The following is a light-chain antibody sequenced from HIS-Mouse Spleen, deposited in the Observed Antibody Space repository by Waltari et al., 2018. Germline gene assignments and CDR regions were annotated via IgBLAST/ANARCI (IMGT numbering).Light chain of an antibody. CDR2: YVS. CDR1: SSDVGRYNY. V-gene: IGLV2-14*03. CDR3: SSYTSSSTGV. J-gene: IGLJ2*01. Sequence: QSALTQPASVSGSPGQSITISCTGTSSDVGRYNYVSRYQQHPGKAPKPMIYYVSNPHSGVSDLFSGSESGNTASLTISGLQAEDGADYYCSSYTSSSTGVFGGGTKLTV.